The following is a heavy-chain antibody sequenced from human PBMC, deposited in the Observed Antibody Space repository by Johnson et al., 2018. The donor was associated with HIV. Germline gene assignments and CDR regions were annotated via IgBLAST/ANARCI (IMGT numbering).Heavy chain of an antibody. CDR1: GFTFSSYW. CDR2: IKQDGSEK. V-gene: IGHV3-7*05. Sequence: VQLVESGGGLVQPGGSLRLSCAASGFTFSSYWMSWVRQAPGKGLEWVANIKQDGSEKYYVDSVKGRFTISRDNAKNSLYLHMNSLRAEDTAVYYCARALGLEVCAFDIWGQGTMVTVSS. J-gene: IGHJ3*02. D-gene: IGHD2-8*01. CDR3: ARALGLEVCAFDI.